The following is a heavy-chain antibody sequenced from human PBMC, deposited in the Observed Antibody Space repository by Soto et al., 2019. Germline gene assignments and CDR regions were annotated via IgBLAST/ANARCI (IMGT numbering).Heavy chain of an antibody. Sequence: SETLSLTCSVSGGSISSGDYYWTWIRQSPGRGLEWISYIHYSGTTHYNPSLKSRISMSIDTSKNQFSLNLKSLTAADTAVYYCATGSASSTSDAFDIWDRGTVVTVSS. D-gene: IGHD2-15*01. CDR2: IHYSGTT. CDR3: ATGSASSTSDAFDI. CDR1: GGSISSGDYY. J-gene: IGHJ3*02. V-gene: IGHV4-30-4*01.